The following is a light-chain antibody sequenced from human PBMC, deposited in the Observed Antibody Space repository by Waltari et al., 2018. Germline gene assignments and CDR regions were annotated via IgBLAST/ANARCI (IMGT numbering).Light chain of an antibody. CDR2: AAS. CDR1: KGIWND. J-gene: IGKJ1*01. V-gene: IGKV1-6*01. CDR3: LENYNYPWT. Sequence: AFQMTQSPSSLSASVGDRVTITCRTNKGIWNDVGWYQQKPGKAPKLLIYAASSLQSGVPSRFSGSGSGTDFTLTISSLQPEDFATYYCLENYNYPWTFGQGTRVEIK.